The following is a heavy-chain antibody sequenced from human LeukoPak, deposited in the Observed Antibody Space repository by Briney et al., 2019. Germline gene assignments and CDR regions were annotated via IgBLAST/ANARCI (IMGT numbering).Heavy chain of an antibody. CDR2: TSAYNGNT. Sequence: ASVKVSCKASGYTFTSYGISWVRQAPGQGLEWMGWTSAYNGNTNYAQKLQGRVTMTTDTSTSTAYMELRSLRSDDTAVYYCAITHYDILTGYYNWFDPWGQGTLVTVSS. J-gene: IGHJ5*02. V-gene: IGHV1-18*01. CDR1: GYTFTSYG. CDR3: AITHYDILTGYYNWFDP. D-gene: IGHD3-9*01.